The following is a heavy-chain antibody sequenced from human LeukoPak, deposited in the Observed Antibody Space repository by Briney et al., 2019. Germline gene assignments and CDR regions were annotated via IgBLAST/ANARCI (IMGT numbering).Heavy chain of an antibody. CDR3: ARQSGDYYYGMDV. CDR1: GYTFTGYY. V-gene: IGHV1-18*04. CDR2: ISAYNGNT. D-gene: IGHD3-10*01. Sequence: GASVKVSCKASGYTFTGYYMHWVRQAPGQGLEWMGWISAYNGNTNYAQKLQGRVTMTTDTSTSTAYMELRSLRSDDTAVYYCARQSGDYYYGMDVWGQGTTVTVSS. J-gene: IGHJ6*02.